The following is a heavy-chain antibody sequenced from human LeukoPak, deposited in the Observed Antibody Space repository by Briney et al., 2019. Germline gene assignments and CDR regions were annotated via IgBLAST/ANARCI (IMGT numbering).Heavy chain of an antibody. Sequence: PSETLSLTCAVYGGSFSGYYWSWIRQPPGKGLEGIGEINHSGSTNYNPSLKSRVTISVDTSKNQFSLKLSSVTAADTAVYYCARGIAAAGQSDYWGQGTLVTVSS. J-gene: IGHJ4*02. V-gene: IGHV4-34*01. D-gene: IGHD6-13*01. CDR1: GGSFSGYY. CDR2: INHSGST. CDR3: ARGIAAAGQSDY.